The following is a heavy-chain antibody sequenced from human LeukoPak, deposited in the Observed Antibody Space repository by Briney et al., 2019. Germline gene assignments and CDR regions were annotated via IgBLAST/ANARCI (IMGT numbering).Heavy chain of an antibody. CDR3: ASSGVYYYDSSGYPDAFDI. CDR2: IYYSGST. CDR1: GGSISSGGYY. Sequence: PPETLCPTRTVSGGSISSGGYYWSWIRQHPGKGLEWIGYIYYSGSTYYNPSLKSRVTISVDTSKNQFSLKLSSVTAADTAVYYCASSGVYYYDSSGYPDAFDIWGQGTMVTVSS. J-gene: IGHJ3*02. D-gene: IGHD3-22*01. V-gene: IGHV4-31*03.